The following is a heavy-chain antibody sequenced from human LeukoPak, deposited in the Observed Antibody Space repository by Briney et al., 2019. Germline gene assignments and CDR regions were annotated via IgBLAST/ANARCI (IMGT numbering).Heavy chain of an antibody. CDR2: ISTNGGST. D-gene: IGHD4/OR15-4a*01. V-gene: IGHV3-64D*08. Sequence: GGSLRLSCSASGFTFSTSALHWVRQAPGKGLEHVSSISTNGGSTYYADSVKGRFTISRDNSRNTLFLQMSSLRAEDTAVYYCVRGLTWGQGTLVTVSS. CDR3: VRGLT. CDR1: GFTFSTSA. J-gene: IGHJ4*02.